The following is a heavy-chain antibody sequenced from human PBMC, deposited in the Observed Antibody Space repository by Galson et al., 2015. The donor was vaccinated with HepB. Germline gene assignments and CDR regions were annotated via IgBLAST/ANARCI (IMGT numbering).Heavy chain of an antibody. CDR1: GFSVTSSC. CDR3: ASVPLFDHIGYFT. CDR2: IYSGGNT. J-gene: IGHJ5*02. D-gene: IGHD5-12*01. Sequence: SLRLSCAASGFSVTSSCMNWVRQAPGKGLEWVSAIYSGGNTFYADSVKGRFTISRDTSRNTLYLQMSSLRAEDTAVYFCASVPLFDHIGYFTWGQGTLVTVSS. V-gene: IGHV3-53*01.